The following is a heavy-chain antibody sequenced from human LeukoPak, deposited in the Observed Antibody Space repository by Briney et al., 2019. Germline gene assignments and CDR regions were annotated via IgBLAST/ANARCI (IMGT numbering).Heavy chain of an antibody. Sequence: GGSLRLSCAASGFTFSSYSMKWVRQAPGKGLEWVSSISSRSSYIYYTDSVKGRFTISRDNAKNSLHLHMNSLRAEDTALYYCARASTGGYSGYDATRKYFDYWGQGTLVTVSS. CDR1: GFTFSSYS. D-gene: IGHD5-12*01. J-gene: IGHJ4*02. CDR3: ARASTGGYSGYDATRKYFDY. CDR2: ISSRSSYI. V-gene: IGHV3-21*01.